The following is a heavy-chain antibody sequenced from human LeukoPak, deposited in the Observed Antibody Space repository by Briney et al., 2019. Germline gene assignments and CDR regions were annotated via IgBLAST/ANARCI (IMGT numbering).Heavy chain of an antibody. V-gene: IGHV4-59*01. D-gene: IGHD2-21*02. CDR2: IHYSGST. Sequence: PSETLSLTCTVSGGSISGDYWSWIRQPPGKGLEWIGYIHYSGSTNYNPSPKSRVTISVDTSKNQFSLKVTSVTAADTAVYYCARSMTAYGLDIWGQGTRVIVSS. CDR3: ARSMTAYGLDI. J-gene: IGHJ3*02. CDR1: GGSISGDY.